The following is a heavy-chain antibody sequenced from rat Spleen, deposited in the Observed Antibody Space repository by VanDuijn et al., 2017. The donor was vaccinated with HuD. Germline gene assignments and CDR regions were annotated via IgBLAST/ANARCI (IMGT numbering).Heavy chain of an antibody. CDR2: INIGGGDT. V-gene: IGHV5-25*01. Sequence: EVHLVESGGGLVQPGRSMKLSCAASEFTFSDYYMAWVRQAPKKGLEWVAFINIGGGDTYYRDSVKGRFTISRDNAKSTLYLQMDSLRSEDTATYYCTRGGNYAFDYWGQGVMVTVSS. CDR3: TRGGNYAFDY. D-gene: IGHD1-10*01. J-gene: IGHJ2*01. CDR1: EFTFSDYY.